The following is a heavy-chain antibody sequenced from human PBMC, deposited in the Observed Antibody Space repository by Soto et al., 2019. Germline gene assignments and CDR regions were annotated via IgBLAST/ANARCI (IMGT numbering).Heavy chain of an antibody. J-gene: IGHJ4*02. CDR3: AKVRDDHSYFFDY. V-gene: IGHV5-51*01. CDR1: GYSFTSYW. Sequence: PGESLKISCKGSGYSFTSYWIGWVRQMPGKGLEWMGIIYPGDSDTTYNPSLKSPVTISVDTSRNQFSLKLSSVTAADTAVYYCAKVRDDHSYFFDYWGQGTLVTVSS. D-gene: IGHD6-6*01. CDR2: IYPGDSDT.